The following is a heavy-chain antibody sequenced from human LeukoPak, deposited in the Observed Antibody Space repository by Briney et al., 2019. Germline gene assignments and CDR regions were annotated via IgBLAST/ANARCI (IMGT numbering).Heavy chain of an antibody. V-gene: IGHV3-53*01. CDR3: ARVGSPPTYYYDSSGYRDAFDI. D-gene: IGHD3-22*01. CDR1: GFTVSSNY. J-gene: IGHJ3*02. Sequence: GGSLRLSCAASGFTVSSNYMSWVRQAPGKGLEWVSVIYSGGSTYYADSVKGRFTISRGNSKNTLYLQMNSLRAEDTAVYYCARVGSPPTYYYDSSGYRDAFDIWGQGTMVTVSS. CDR2: IYSGGST.